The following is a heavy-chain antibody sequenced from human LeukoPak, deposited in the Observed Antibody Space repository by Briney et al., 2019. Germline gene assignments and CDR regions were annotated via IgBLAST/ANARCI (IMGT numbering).Heavy chain of an antibody. V-gene: IGHV3-23*01. CDR1: GFTFSSYE. D-gene: IGHD6-19*01. Sequence: GGSLRLSCAASGFTFSSYEMNWVRQAPGKGLEWVSTISGSGSTYYADSVKGRFTISRDNSKNTLYLQMNSLRAEDTAVYYCAKGSGDSSAWFQLFDYWGQGTLVTVSS. CDR3: AKGSGDSSAWFQLFDY. J-gene: IGHJ4*02. CDR2: ISGSGST.